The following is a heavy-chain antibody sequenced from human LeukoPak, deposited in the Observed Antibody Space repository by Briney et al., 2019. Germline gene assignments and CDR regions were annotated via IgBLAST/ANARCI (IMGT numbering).Heavy chain of an antibody. V-gene: IGHV3-48*03. CDR1: GFTFSSYA. Sequence: GGTLRLSCSASGFTFSSYAMSWVRQAPGKGLEWVSYISSSGSTIYYADSVKGRFTISRDNAKNSLYLQMNSLRAEDTAVYYCAELGITMIGGVWGKGTTVTISS. D-gene: IGHD3-10*02. CDR3: AELGITMIGGV. J-gene: IGHJ6*04. CDR2: ISSSGSTI.